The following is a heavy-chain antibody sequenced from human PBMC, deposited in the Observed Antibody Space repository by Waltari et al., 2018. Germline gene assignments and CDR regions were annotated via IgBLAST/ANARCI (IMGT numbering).Heavy chain of an antibody. D-gene: IGHD3-10*01. CDR3: ARGPTPMVRGSNY. Sequence: QVQLQESGPGLVKPSETLSLTCTVSGGSISSYYWSWIRQPPGKGLEWIGYIYYSGSTNYNPSLKSRVTISVDTSKNQFSLKLSSVTAADTAVYYCARGPTPMVRGSNYWGQGTLVTVSS. CDR1: GGSISSYY. CDR2: IYYSGST. V-gene: IGHV4-59*12. J-gene: IGHJ4*02.